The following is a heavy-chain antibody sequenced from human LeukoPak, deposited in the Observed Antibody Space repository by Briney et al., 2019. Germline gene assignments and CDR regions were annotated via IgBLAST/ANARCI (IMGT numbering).Heavy chain of an antibody. J-gene: IGHJ5*02. V-gene: IGHV1-2*02. D-gene: IGHD3-10*01. Sequence: ASVKVSCKASGYTFTGYYMHWVRQAPGQGLEWMGWINPNSGGTNYAQKFQGRVTMTRDTSISTAYMELSRLRSDDTAVYYCARAAVTMVRGVGWFDPWGQGTLVTVSS. CDR2: INPNSGGT. CDR1: GYTFTGYY. CDR3: ARAAVTMVRGVGWFDP.